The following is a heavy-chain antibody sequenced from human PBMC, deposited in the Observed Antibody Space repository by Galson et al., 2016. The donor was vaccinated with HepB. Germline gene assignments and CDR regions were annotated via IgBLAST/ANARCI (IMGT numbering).Heavy chain of an antibody. D-gene: IGHD3-22*01. CDR3: TTVLGSYHDSSGYYYGDDC. V-gene: IGHV3-15*01. Sequence: SKAWMSWVRQAPGKGLEWVGRIKSKTDGGTTDYAAPVKGRFTISRDDSKNTLYLQMNSLKTEDSAVYYCTTVLGSYHDSSGYYYGDDCWGQGTLVTVSS. CDR1: SKAW. CDR2: IKSKTDGGTT. J-gene: IGHJ4*02.